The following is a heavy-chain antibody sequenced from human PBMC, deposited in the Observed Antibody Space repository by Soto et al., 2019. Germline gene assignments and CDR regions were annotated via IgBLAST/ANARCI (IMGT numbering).Heavy chain of an antibody. D-gene: IGHD5-12*01. J-gene: IGHJ6*02. CDR1: GFTFSSYS. V-gene: IGHV3-21*01. Sequence: GSLRLSCAASGFTFSSYSMNWVRQAPGKGLEWVSSISSSSSYIYYADSVKGRFTISRDNAKNSLYLQMNSLRAEDTAVYYCARDLDGYNYSYYYYYGMDVWGQGTTVTVSS. CDR3: ARDLDGYNYSYYYYYGMDV. CDR2: ISSSSSYI.